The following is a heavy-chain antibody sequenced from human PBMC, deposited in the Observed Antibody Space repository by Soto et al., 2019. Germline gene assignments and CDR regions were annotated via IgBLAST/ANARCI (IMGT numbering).Heavy chain of an antibody. V-gene: IGHV1-2*04. Sequence: ASVKVSCKTSGYSFTGYYIHWVRQAPGQGLEWMGWINPNSGDTNYAQKFQGWVTMTRDTSISTAYMELSRLRSDDTAVFYCATAFSYSSGCQEFDYRGQGTPVTVSA. CDR1: GYSFTGYY. J-gene: IGHJ4*02. CDR3: ATAFSYSSGCQEFDY. D-gene: IGHD6-19*01. CDR2: INPNSGDT.